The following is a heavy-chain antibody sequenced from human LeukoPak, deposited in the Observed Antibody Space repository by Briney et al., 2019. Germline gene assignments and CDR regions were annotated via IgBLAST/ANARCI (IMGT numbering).Heavy chain of an antibody. Sequence: PSETLSLTCAVSRYSVSTGDYWGCIRQTPQKGLEGMVGIYHSSSTYYNPSLHSRVTTPVGTSKNQLSLELRHVTAAHTAVYYCEREVVGDISGTFADNWGQGILVTVSS. V-gene: IGHV4-38-2*02. CDR3: EREVVGDISGTFADN. CDR1: RYSVSTGDY. J-gene: IGHJ4*02. CDR2: IYHSSST. D-gene: IGHD1-26*01.